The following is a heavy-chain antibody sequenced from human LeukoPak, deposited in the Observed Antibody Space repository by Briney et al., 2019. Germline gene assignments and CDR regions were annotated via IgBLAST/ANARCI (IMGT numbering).Heavy chain of an antibody. CDR3: AKDDNYIRFLS. CDR2: ISGSGGRT. Sequence: GGSLRLSCAASGFTFSNYGMSWVRQAPGKGLEWVSTISGSGGRTYYADSVKGRFTISRDNSKNTLYLQMNSLRAEDTAVYYCAKDDNYIRFLSWGQGTLVTVSS. V-gene: IGHV3-23*01. CDR1: GFTFSNYG. D-gene: IGHD3-16*01. J-gene: IGHJ5*02.